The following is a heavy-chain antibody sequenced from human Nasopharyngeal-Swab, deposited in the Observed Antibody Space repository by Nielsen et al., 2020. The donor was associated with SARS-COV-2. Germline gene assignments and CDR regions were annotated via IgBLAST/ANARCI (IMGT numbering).Heavy chain of an antibody. CDR1: GGSISSGGYS. Sequence: LRLSCAVSGGSISSGGYSWIWIRQPPGKGLEWIGYIYHSGSTYYNPSLKSRVTISVDRSKNQFSLKLSSVTAADTAVYYCARQIGYCSGGSCYYGMDVWGQGTTVTVSS. J-gene: IGHJ6*02. D-gene: IGHD2-15*01. CDR2: IYHSGST. CDR3: ARQIGYCSGGSCYYGMDV. V-gene: IGHV4-30-2*01.